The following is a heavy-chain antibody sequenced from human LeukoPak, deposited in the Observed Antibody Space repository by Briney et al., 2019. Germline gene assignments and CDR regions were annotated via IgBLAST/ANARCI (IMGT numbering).Heavy chain of an antibody. Sequence: DSVKVSCKASGYTFTSYDINWVRQATGQGLEWMGWMNPNSGNTGYAQKFQGRVTITRNTSISTAYMELSSLRSEDTAVYYCAREVDCSSTSCYRGNWFDPWGQGTLVTVSS. J-gene: IGHJ5*02. CDR2: MNPNSGNT. V-gene: IGHV1-8*03. CDR1: GYTFTSYD. CDR3: AREVDCSSTSCYRGNWFDP. D-gene: IGHD2-2*02.